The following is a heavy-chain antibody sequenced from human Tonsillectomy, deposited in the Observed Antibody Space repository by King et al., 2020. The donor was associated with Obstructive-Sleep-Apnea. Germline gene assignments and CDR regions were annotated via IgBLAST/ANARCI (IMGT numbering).Heavy chain of an antibody. CDR1: GGSISSSSYY. CDR2: IYYSGST. V-gene: IGHV4-39*07. J-gene: IGHJ4*02. Sequence: QLQESGPGLVKPSETLFLTCTVSGGSISSSSYYWGWIRQPPGKGLEWIGSIYYSGSTYYNPSLKSRVTISVDTSKNQFSLKLSSVTAADTAVYYCARVAYYDSSGYYDDYWGQGTLVTVSS. CDR3: ARVAYYDSSGYYDDY. D-gene: IGHD3-22*01.